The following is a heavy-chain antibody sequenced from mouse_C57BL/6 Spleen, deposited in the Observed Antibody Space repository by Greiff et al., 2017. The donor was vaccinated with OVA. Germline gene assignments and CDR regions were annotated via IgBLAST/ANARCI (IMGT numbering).Heavy chain of an antibody. V-gene: IGHV14-4*01. CDR3: TTWSSESWFAY. J-gene: IGHJ3*01. CDR1: GYTITDDY. D-gene: IGHD1-1*01. CDR2: IDPENGGT. Sequence: VQLQQSGAELVRPGASVKLSCTASGYTITDDYMHWVKQRPEQGLEWIGWIDPENGGTEYASKFQGKATMTADTSSTTAYLQLSSLTSEDTAVYYCTTWSSESWFAYWGQGTLVTVSA.